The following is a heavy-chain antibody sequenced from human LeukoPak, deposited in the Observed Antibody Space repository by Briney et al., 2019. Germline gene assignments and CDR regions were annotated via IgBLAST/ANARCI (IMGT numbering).Heavy chain of an antibody. CDR1: GFGFSAYA. D-gene: IGHD3-22*01. Sequence: ERSLRLSCAASGFGFSAYAMHWVRQAPGKGLEWVAFVSHDGNNKYYADSVKGRFTISRDNSKNTLYLQMNSLRPEDTAVHYCAKGSSAYYGDLDYWGQGTLVTVSS. CDR2: VSHDGNNK. CDR3: AKGSSAYYGDLDY. J-gene: IGHJ4*02. V-gene: IGHV3-30*18.